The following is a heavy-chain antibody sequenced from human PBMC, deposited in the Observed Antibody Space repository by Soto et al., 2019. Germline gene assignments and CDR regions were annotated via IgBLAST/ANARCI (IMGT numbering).Heavy chain of an antibody. CDR3: ARDRRTRFGVVIPDAFDI. V-gene: IGHV3-33*01. Sequence: QVQLVESGGGVVQPGRSLRLSCAASGFTFSSYGMHWVRQAPGKGLEWGAVIWYDGSNKYYADSVKGRFTISRDNSKNTLYLQMNSLRAEDTAVYYCARDRRTRFGVVIPDAFDIWGQGTMVTVSS. D-gene: IGHD3-3*01. CDR1: GFTFSSYG. CDR2: IWYDGSNK. J-gene: IGHJ3*02.